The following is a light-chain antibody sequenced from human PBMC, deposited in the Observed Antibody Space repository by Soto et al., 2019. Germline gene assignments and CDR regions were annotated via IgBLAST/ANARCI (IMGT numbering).Light chain of an antibody. CDR3: SSYTSSNTLGV. Sequence: QSVLTQPASVYGSPGQSITISCTGTSSDVGGYNYVSWYQHHPGKAPKLIIYDVSNRPSGVSNRFSGSKSDNTASLTISGLQAEDEADYYCSSYTSSNTLGVFGTGTKVTVL. CDR1: SSDVGGYNY. J-gene: IGLJ1*01. CDR2: DVS. V-gene: IGLV2-14*03.